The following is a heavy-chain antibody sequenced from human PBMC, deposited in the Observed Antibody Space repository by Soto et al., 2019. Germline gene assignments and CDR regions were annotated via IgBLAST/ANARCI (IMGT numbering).Heavy chain of an antibody. CDR1: GLTFSSYS. Sequence: PGGSLRLSCAASGLTFSSYSMNWVRQAPGKGLEWVSSISSSSSYIYYADSVKGRFTISRDNAKNSLYLQMNSLRAEDTAVYYCARDGSGSYQFDYWGQGTLVTVSS. CDR2: ISSSSSYI. CDR3: ARDGSGSYQFDY. D-gene: IGHD3-10*01. J-gene: IGHJ4*02. V-gene: IGHV3-21*01.